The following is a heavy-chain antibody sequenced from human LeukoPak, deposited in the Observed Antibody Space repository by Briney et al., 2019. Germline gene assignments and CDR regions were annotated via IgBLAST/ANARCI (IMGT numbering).Heavy chain of an antibody. J-gene: IGHJ5*02. CDR1: GFTFRSYA. CDR3: AKGPHSYRDLNH. Sequence: GGSLRLSCAVSGFTFRSYAMTWVRQAPGKGLEWVSTISGGGGNTYYSDSVMGRFTISRDNAGNTLFLQIDSLRLEDTAIYYCAKGPHSYRDLNHWGRGTLVTVSS. D-gene: IGHD1-26*01. CDR2: ISGGGGNT. V-gene: IGHV3-23*01.